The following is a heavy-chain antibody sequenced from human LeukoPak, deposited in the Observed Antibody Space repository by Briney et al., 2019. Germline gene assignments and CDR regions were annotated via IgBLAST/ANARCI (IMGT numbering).Heavy chain of an antibody. CDR1: GGSISSYY. D-gene: IGHD6-6*01. J-gene: IGHJ4*02. V-gene: IGHV4-34*01. Sequence: SETLSLTCTVSGGSISSYYWSWIRQPPGKGLEWIGEINHSGSTNYNPSLKSRVTISVDTSKNQFSLKLSSVTAADTAVYYCARRLRGKYPDYWGQGTLVTVSS. CDR2: INHSGST. CDR3: ARRLRGKYPDY.